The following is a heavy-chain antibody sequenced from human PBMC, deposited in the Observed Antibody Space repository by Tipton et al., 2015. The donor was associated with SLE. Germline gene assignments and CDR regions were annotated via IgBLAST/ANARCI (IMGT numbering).Heavy chain of an antibody. V-gene: IGHV4-59*01. D-gene: IGHD3-22*01. CDR3: AGGPHYYDSSGYYKAFDI. CDR2: IYYSGST. J-gene: IGHJ3*02. Sequence: TLSLTCTVSGGSISSYYWSWIRQPPGKGLEWIGYIYYSGSTNYNPSLKSRVTISVDTSKNQFSLKLSSVTAADTAVYYCAGGPHYYDSSGYYKAFDIWGQGTMVTVSS. CDR1: GGSISSYY.